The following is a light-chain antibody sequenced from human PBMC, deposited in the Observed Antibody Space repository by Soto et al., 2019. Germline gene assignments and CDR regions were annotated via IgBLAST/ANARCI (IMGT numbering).Light chain of an antibody. CDR2: DAS. V-gene: IGKV3-11*01. CDR1: QSVSSY. J-gene: IGKJ1*01. Sequence: EIVLTQSPATLSLSPGERATLSCRASQSVSSYLAWYQQKPGQAPRLLIYDASNRATGIPARFSGSGSGTDFTLTISSLEPEDVAVYYCQQRSKWPPTFGQGTEVEIK. CDR3: QQRSKWPPT.